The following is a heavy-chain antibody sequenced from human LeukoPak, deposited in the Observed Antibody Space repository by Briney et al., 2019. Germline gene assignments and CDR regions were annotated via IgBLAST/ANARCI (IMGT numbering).Heavy chain of an antibody. CDR3: ARDPRDCGGDCSFDY. J-gene: IGHJ4*02. V-gene: IGHV1-69*04. D-gene: IGHD2-21*02. Sequence: SVKVSCKASGGTFSSYAISWVRLAPGQGLEWMGRIIPILGIANYAQKFQGRVTITADKSTSTAYMELSSLRSEDTAVYYCARDPRDCGGDCSFDYWGQGTLVTVSS. CDR2: IIPILGIA. CDR1: GGTFSSYA.